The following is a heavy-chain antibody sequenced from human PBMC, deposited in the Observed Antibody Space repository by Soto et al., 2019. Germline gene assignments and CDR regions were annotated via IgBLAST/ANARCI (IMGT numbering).Heavy chain of an antibody. Sequence: SETLSLTCAVYGGSFSGYYWSWIRQPPGKGLEWIGEINHSGSTNYNPSLKSRVTISVDTSKNQFSLKLSSVTAADTAVYYCARAKGGTDAFDIWGQGTMVTVSS. CDR2: INHSGST. J-gene: IGHJ3*02. V-gene: IGHV4-34*01. D-gene: IGHD3-16*01. CDR1: GGSFSGYY. CDR3: ARAKGGTDAFDI.